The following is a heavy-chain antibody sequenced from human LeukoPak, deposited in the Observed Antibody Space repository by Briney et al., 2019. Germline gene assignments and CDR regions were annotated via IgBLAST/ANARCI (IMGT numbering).Heavy chain of an antibody. J-gene: IGHJ4*02. V-gene: IGHV3-30*01. CDR2: ISYDGSNK. CDR1: GFTFSSYA. Sequence: GRSLRLSCAASGFTFSSYAMHWVRQAPGKGLEWVAVISYDGSNKYYADSVKGRFTISRDNSKNTPYLQMNSLRAEDTAVYYCARDVTFGSYCSSTSCQGIFWGQGTLVTVSS. CDR3: ARDVTFGSYCSSTSCQGIF. D-gene: IGHD2-2*01.